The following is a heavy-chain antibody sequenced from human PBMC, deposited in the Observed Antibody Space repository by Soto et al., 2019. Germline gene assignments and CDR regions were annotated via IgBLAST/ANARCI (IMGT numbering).Heavy chain of an antibody. J-gene: IGHJ6*02. CDR2: IDPSDSYT. CDR3: ASSEWLNYYGMDV. CDR1: GYSFTSYW. V-gene: IGHV5-10-1*01. D-gene: IGHD3-3*01. Sequence: GESLKISCKGSGYSFTSYWISWVRQMPGKGLEWMGRIDPSDSYTNYSPSFQGHVTISADKSISTAYLQWSSLKAPDTAMYYCASSEWLNYYGMDVWGQGTTVTVSS.